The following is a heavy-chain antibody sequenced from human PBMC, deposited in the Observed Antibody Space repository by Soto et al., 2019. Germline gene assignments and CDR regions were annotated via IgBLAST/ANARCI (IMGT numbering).Heavy chain of an antibody. Sequence: GGSLRLSGAASVFTVSSYGMHWVRQAPGKGLEWVAVIWYDGSNKYYADSVKGRFTISRDNSKNTLYLQMNSLRAEDTAVYYCARTYYYDSSGYYPLDYWGQGTLVTVSS. V-gene: IGHV3-33*01. CDR2: IWYDGSNK. D-gene: IGHD3-22*01. CDR3: ARTYYYDSSGYYPLDY. CDR1: VFTVSSYG. J-gene: IGHJ4*02.